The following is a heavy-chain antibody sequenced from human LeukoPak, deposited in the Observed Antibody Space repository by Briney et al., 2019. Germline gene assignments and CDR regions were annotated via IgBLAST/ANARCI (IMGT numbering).Heavy chain of an antibody. Sequence: GESLKISCKGSGYSFTTYWIGWVRQMPGKGLEWMGIIYPGDSDTRYSPSFQGQVTISADKSISTAYLQWSSLKASDTAMYYCARRYCSGGSCYYHFDFWGQGTLVTVSS. D-gene: IGHD2-15*01. J-gene: IGHJ4*02. CDR3: ARRYCSGGSCYYHFDF. CDR2: IYPGDSDT. V-gene: IGHV5-51*01. CDR1: GYSFTTYW.